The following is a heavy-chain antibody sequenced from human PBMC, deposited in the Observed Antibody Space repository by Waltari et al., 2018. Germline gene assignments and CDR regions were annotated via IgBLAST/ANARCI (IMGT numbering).Heavy chain of an antibody. CDR1: GVTLGRTA. CDR3: TTGIVELESERAAF. Sequence: VQVVASGGGFIQTGESLSLSCVASGVTLGRTAMEWVRQSPGKGLQWIGRVRSKHNNFATVYAESMRGRSMVSRNASMNTAYLQIDNVTPDDTAVYYCTTGIVELESERAAFWGRGVLVTVTS. V-gene: IGHV3-73*01. CDR2: VRSKHNNFAT. J-gene: IGHJ4*02. D-gene: IGHD1-1*01.